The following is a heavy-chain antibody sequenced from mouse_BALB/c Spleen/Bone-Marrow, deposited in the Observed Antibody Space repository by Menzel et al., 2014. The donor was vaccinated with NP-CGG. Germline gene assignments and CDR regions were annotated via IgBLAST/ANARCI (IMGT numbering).Heavy chain of an antibody. CDR1: GYTSTSYW. D-gene: IGHD2-4*01. CDR3: ARLGDYDAFAY. J-gene: IGHJ3*01. Sequence: QVQLKQSGAELAKPGASVKMSCKASGYTSTSYWMHWVKQRPGQGLEWIGYINPSTGYTEYNQKFKDKATLTADKSSSTAYMQLSSLTSEDSAVYYCARLGDYDAFAYWGQGTLVTVSA. CDR2: INPSTGYT. V-gene: IGHV1-7*01.